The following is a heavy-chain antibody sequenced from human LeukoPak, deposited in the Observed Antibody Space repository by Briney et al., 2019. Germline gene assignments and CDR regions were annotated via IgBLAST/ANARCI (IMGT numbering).Heavy chain of an antibody. V-gene: IGHV3-7*03. Sequence: PGGSLRLSCAASGFTFSSYWMSWVRQAPGKELEWVANIKQDGSEKYYVDSVKGRFTISRDNAKNSLYLQMNSLRAEDTAVYYCAREKVRGYSYGPRAFDYWGQGTLVTVSS. CDR2: IKQDGSEK. CDR3: AREKVRGYSYGPRAFDY. J-gene: IGHJ4*02. D-gene: IGHD5-18*01. CDR1: GFTFSSYW.